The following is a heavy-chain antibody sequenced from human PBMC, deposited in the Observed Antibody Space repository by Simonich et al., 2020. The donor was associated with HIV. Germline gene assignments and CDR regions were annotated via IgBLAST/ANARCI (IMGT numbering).Heavy chain of an antibody. CDR3: ARDACRGGTCSFDY. D-gene: IGHD2-15*01. V-gene: IGHV1-18*01. J-gene: IGHJ4*02. CDR1: GYTFISYG. CDR2: SSAYNGNT. Sequence: QVQLVQSGAEVKKPGASVKVSCKASGYTFISYGISWVRQAPGQGIEWMGWSSAYNGNTNNAQKLQGRVTMTTDTSTSTVYMELRSLRSDDTAVYYCARDACRGGTCSFDYWGQGTLVTVSS.